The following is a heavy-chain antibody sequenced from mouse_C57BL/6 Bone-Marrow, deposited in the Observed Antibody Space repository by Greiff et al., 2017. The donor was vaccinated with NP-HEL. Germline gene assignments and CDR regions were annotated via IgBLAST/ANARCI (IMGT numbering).Heavy chain of an antibody. CDR2: IDPETGGT. D-gene: IGHD5-1*01. CDR1: GYTFTDYE. Sequence: QVQLQQSGAELVRPGASVTLSCKASGYTFTDYEMHWVKQTPVHGLEWIGAIDPETGGTAYNQKFKGKAILTADKSSSTAYMELRSLTSEDSAVYYCTRRILPVFDYWGQGTTLTVSS. V-gene: IGHV1-15*01. CDR3: TRRILPVFDY. J-gene: IGHJ2*01.